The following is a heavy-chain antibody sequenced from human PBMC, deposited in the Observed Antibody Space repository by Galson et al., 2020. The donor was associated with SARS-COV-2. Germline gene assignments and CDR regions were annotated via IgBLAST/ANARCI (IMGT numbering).Heavy chain of an antibody. CDR3: AGGSSAWYLSAFDF. D-gene: IGHD6-19*01. Sequence: GGSLRLSCAASGFTFSSFAMHWVRQAPGKGLEWVAVISYDGSNKYYPDSVKGRFTISRDNSKNTLYLQMNSLRAEDTAVYYCAGGSSAWYLSAFDFWGQGTMVTVS. J-gene: IGHJ3*01. CDR2: ISYDGSNK. V-gene: IGHV3-30*03. CDR1: GFTFSSFA.